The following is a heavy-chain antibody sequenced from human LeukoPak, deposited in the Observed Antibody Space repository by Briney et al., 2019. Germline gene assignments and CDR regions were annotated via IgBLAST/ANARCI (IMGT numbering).Heavy chain of an antibody. CDR1: GGSFSGYY. CDR3: ARGKSIAVAGDFDI. D-gene: IGHD6-19*01. J-gene: IGHJ3*02. Sequence: SETLSLTCAVYGGSFSGYYWSWIRQPPGKGLEWIGEINHSGSTNYNPSLKSRVTIPVDTSKNQFSLKLSSVTAADTAVYYCARGKSIAVAGDFDIWGQGTMVTVSS. V-gene: IGHV4-34*01. CDR2: INHSGST.